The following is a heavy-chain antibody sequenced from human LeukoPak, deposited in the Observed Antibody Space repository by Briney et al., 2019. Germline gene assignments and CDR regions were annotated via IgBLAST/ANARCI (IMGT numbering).Heavy chain of an antibody. CDR1: GFTFSSYA. CDR2: ISYDGSNK. D-gene: IGHD3-10*02. CDR3: AELGITMIGGA. Sequence: GRSLRLSCAASGFTFSSYAMHWVRQAPGKGLEWVAVISYDGSNKYYADSVKGRFTISRDNAKNSLYLQMNSLRAEDTAVYYCAELGITMIGGAWGKGTTVTISS. V-gene: IGHV3-30*04. J-gene: IGHJ6*04.